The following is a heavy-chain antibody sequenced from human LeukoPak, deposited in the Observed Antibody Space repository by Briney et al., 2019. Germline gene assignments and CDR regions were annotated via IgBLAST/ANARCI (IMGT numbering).Heavy chain of an antibody. V-gene: IGHV3-74*01. CDR2: IDRDGSTT. CDR3: ARANYPGDY. CDR1: GFSFTSYW. Sequence: GGSLRLSCAASGFSFTSYWMHWVRQAPGKGLVWVSCIDRDGSTTTYADSVKGRFTISRDNANNTLYLQMNSLSSEDTAVYYCARANYPGDYWGQGALVTVS. D-gene: IGHD5-24*01. J-gene: IGHJ4*02.